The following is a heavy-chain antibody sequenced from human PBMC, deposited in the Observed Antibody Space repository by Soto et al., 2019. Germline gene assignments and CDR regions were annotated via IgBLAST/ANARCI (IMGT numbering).Heavy chain of an antibody. J-gene: IGHJ4*02. CDR3: ATRTTVTTFDY. V-gene: IGHV4-31*11. CDR2: IYFDGTT. Sequence: QVQLQESGPGLVKPSQTLSLTCDVSGASVTRAGSSWGWIRQRPGQGLEWIGYIYFDGTTYYNPSLKRRVIISADTSRNQCSLSLSFLTAADTAVYYCATRTTVTTFDYWGQGTLVTVSS. CDR1: GASVTRAGSS. D-gene: IGHD4-17*01.